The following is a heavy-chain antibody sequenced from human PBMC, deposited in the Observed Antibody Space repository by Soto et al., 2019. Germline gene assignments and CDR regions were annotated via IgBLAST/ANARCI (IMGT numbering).Heavy chain of an antibody. CDR2: ISYDGSNK. CDR3: ASSIIGYSSGWYNDAFDI. V-gene: IGHV3-30*03. D-gene: IGHD6-19*01. CDR1: GFTFSSYG. Sequence: GGSLRLSCAASGFTFSSYGMHWVRQAPGKGLEWVAVISYDGSNKYYADSVKGRFTTSRDNSKNTLYLQMNSLRAEDTAVYYCASSIIGYSSGWYNDAFDIWGQGTMVTVSS. J-gene: IGHJ3*02.